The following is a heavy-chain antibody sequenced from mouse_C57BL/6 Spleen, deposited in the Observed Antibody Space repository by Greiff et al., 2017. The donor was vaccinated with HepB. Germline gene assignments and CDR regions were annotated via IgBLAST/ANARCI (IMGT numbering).Heavy chain of an antibody. CDR2: IWSGGST. CDR1: GFSLTSYG. J-gene: IGHJ4*01. CDR3: ARCYYGSSCAMDY. Sequence: QVQLKQSGPGLVQPSQSLSITCTVSGFSLTSYGVHWVRQSPGKGLEWLGVIWSGGSTDYNAAFISRLSISKDNSKSQVFFKMNSLQADDTAIYYCARCYYGSSCAMDYWGQGTSVTVSS. D-gene: IGHD1-1*01. V-gene: IGHV2-2*01.